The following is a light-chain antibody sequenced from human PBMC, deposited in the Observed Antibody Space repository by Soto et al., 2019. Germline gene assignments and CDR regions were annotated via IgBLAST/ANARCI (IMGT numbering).Light chain of an antibody. V-gene: IGKV1-5*03. J-gene: IGKJ1*01. Sequence: DIQLTQSPSTLSGSVGDRVTITCRASQTISSWLAWYQQKPGKAPKLLIYMASTLKSGVPSRFSGSRSGTEFTLTISSLQPDDFATYYGQHYNSYSEAFGQGTKVELK. CDR1: QTISSW. CDR2: MAS. CDR3: QHYNSYSEA.